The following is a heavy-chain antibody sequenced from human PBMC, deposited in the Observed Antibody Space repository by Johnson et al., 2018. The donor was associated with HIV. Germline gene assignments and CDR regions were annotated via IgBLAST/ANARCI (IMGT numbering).Heavy chain of an antibody. Sequence: QVQLVESGGGVVQPGRSLRLSCAASGFTFSSYGMHWVRQAPGKGLEWVAVIWYDGSNKDYADSVKGRFTISRDNSKNTLYLQMNSLRVEDTAVYYCAKSPGKDYGGNSVSFDIWGQGTMVTVSS. CDR1: GFTFSSYG. CDR2: IWYDGSNK. V-gene: IGHV3-33*06. D-gene: IGHD4-23*01. CDR3: AKSPGKDYGGNSVSFDI. J-gene: IGHJ3*02.